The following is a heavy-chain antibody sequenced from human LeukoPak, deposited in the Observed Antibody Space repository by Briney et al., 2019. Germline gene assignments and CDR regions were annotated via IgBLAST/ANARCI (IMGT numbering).Heavy chain of an antibody. V-gene: IGHV1-8*03. D-gene: IGHD3-22*01. CDR3: ARNLRRFLYDSGGYELDYYYMGV. CDR1: GDTFTSYD. J-gene: IGHJ6*03. Sequence: ASVKVSCKPSGDTFTSYDINWVRQATGQGLEWMGWINPNSGNTGYAQKFQGRVTITRNTSISTAYMELSSLTSEDTAVYYCARNLRRFLYDSGGYELDYYYMGVWGQGTAVTVSS. CDR2: INPNSGNT.